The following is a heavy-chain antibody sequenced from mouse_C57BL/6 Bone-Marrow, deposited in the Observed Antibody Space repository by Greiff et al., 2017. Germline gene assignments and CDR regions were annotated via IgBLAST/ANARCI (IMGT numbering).Heavy chain of an antibody. D-gene: IGHD2-4*01. V-gene: IGHV10-1*01. CDR3: VRQGDYDGGGFDY. CDR1: GFSFNPYA. Sequence: EVQLVESGGGLVQPKGSLKLSCAASGFSFNPYAMNWVRQAPGKGLEWVARIRSKSNNYATYYADSVKDRFTISRDDSESMLYLQMNNLKTEDTAMDYWVRQGDYDGGGFDYWGQGTTLTVSS. CDR2: IRSKSNNYAT. J-gene: IGHJ2*01.